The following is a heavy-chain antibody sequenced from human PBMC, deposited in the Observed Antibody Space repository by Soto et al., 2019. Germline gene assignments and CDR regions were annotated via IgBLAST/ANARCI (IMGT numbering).Heavy chain of an antibody. J-gene: IGHJ4*02. CDR3: ARDPSSIAVAGTYADFDY. Sequence: GASVKVSCKASGYTFTSYYMHWVRQAPGQGLEWMGIINPSGGSTSYAQKLQGRVTMTRDTSTSTAYMELRSLRSDDTAVYYCARDPSSIAVAGTYADFDYWGQGTLVTVSS. D-gene: IGHD6-19*01. CDR2: INPSGGST. V-gene: IGHV1-46*01. CDR1: GYTFTSYY.